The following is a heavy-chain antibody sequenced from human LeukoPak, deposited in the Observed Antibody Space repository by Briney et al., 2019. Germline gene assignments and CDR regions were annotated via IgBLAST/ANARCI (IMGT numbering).Heavy chain of an antibody. CDR2: ISDDGRSK. J-gene: IGHJ4*02. V-gene: IGHV3-30*18. Sequence: GGSPRLSCPASGFSFISYGMHWVRQAPGKGLECGGVISDDGRSKDYADSVKGRFTISRDNSKDTLYLQMNSLRDEDTAVYYCAKRPSDYGDYVSYFDYWGQGTLVTVSS. CDR3: AKRPSDYGDYVSYFDY. CDR1: GFSFISYG. D-gene: IGHD4-17*01.